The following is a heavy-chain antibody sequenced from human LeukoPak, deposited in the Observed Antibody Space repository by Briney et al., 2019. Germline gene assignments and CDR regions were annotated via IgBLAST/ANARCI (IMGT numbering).Heavy chain of an antibody. J-gene: IGHJ5*02. D-gene: IGHD2-15*01. CDR2: INPNSGGT. V-gene: IGHV1-2*02. Sequence: ASVKVSCKASGYTFTGYYIHWVRQAPGQGIEWVGLINPNSGGTNYAQKFQGRVTMTGDTSISIAYMELSTLRSDDTAVYYCARAAPRDSSGGRWFFDWFDPWGQGTLVTVSS. CDR3: ARAAPRDSSGGRWFFDWFDP. CDR1: GYTFTGYY.